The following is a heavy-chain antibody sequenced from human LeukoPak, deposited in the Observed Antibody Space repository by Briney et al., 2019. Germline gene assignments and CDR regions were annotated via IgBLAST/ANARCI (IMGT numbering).Heavy chain of an antibody. J-gene: IGHJ4*02. CDR3: AKDSRHLSSTRGGLKESRGGFSDY. CDR1: GITFSSSS. D-gene: IGHD6-13*01. V-gene: IGHV3-23*01. CDR2: ISPGDYTA. Sequence: QPGGSLRLSCLASGITFSSSSMSWVRQAPGKGLEWVSAISPGDYTAYYADSVKGRFTVSRDNSKNTLYLQMNNLRAEDTAVYYCAKDSRHLSSTRGGLKESRGGFSDYWGQGTLVTVSS.